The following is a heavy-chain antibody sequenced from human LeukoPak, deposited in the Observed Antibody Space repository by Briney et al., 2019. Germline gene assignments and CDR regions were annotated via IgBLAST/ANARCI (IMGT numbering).Heavy chain of an antibody. D-gene: IGHD5-18*01. CDR3: AREGYSYGRVDY. V-gene: IGHV1-18*01. CDR1: GYTFTSYS. Sequence: ASVKVSCKASGYTFTSYSISWVRHSPGQGLEWMRWISAYNSNTNYAQKLQGRLTMTTDTSPSTGYMELRSLRSDDTAVYYCAREGYSYGRVDYWGQGTLVTVSS. CDR2: ISAYNSNT. J-gene: IGHJ4*02.